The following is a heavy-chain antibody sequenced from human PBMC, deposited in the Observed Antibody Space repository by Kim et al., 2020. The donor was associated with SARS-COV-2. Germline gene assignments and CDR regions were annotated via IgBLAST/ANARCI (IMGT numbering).Heavy chain of an antibody. D-gene: IGHD6-13*01. J-gene: IGHJ2*01. Sequence: SETLSLTCTVSGGSISSYYWSWIRQPPGKGLEWIGYIYYSGSTNYNRPLKSRVTIPVDTSKNQPSLKLSSVTAAETAMYYCGRGVGIAAWDCSRWGCGT. CDR1: GGSISSYY. V-gene: IGHV4-59*13. CDR3: GRGVGIAAWDCSR. CDR2: IYYSGST.